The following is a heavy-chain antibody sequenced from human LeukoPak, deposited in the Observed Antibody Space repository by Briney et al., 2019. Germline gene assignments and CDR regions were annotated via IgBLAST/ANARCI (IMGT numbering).Heavy chain of an antibody. CDR3: AEVVITMIGGV. Sequence: GGSLRLSCAASGFTFSSYEMNWVRQAPAKGLAGVSYISRSRSTIYYADSVKGRFTISRDNVKNSLYLQMNSLRAEERAVYYCAEVVITMIGGVWGKGTTVTISS. D-gene: IGHD3-10*02. CDR1: GFTFSSYE. CDR2: ISRSRSTI. J-gene: IGHJ6*04. V-gene: IGHV3-48*03.